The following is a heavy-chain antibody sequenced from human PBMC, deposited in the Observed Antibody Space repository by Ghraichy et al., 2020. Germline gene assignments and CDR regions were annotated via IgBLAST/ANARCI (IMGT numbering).Heavy chain of an antibody. D-gene: IGHD4-23*01. CDR2: ITSSGSFN. J-gene: IGHJ6*02. CDR1: GFSFSSYS. V-gene: IGHV3-48*02. CDR3: ARGSKVVRFFYYDGMDV. Sequence: GGSLRLSCVGSGFSFSSYSMNWVRQSPGKGLEWVSYITSSGSFNSYAESVKGRFTISRDNAHNSLYLQMNSLRDEDTAVYFCARGSKVVRFFYYDGMDVWGQGTTVTVSS.